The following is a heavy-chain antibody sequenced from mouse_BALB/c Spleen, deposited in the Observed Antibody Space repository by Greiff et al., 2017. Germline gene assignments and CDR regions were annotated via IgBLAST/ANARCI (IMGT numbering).Heavy chain of an antibody. CDR1: GYTFSSYW. J-gene: IGHJ1*01. D-gene: IGHD1-1*02. CDR3: ARYGGNYEYFDV. CDR2: ILPGSGST. V-gene: IGHV1-9*01. Sequence: VQLHQSGAELMKPGASVKISCKATGYTFSSYWIEWVKQRPGHGLEWIGEILPGSGSTNYNEKFKGKATFTADTSSNTAYMQLSSLTSEDSAVYYCARYGGNYEYFDVWGAGTTVTVSS.